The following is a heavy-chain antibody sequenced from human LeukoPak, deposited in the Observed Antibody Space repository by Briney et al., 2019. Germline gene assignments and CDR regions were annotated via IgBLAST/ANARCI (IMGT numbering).Heavy chain of an antibody. CDR3: ARDPVPHIAAAGLNWFDP. Sequence: ASVTVSCKASGYTFTSYYMHWVRQAPGQGLEWMGIINPSGGSTSYAQKFQGRVTMTRDMSTSTVYMELSSLRSEDTAVYYCARDPVPHIAAAGLNWFDPWGQGTLVTVSS. J-gene: IGHJ5*02. CDR1: GYTFTSYY. CDR2: INPSGGST. V-gene: IGHV1-46*01. D-gene: IGHD6-13*01.